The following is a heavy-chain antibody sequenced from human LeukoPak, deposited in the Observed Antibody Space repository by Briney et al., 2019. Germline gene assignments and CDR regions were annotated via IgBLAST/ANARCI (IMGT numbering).Heavy chain of an antibody. CDR3: AREAPWQQNGMDV. Sequence: GSLRLSCAASGFTFSSYWMSWARQAPGKGLEWVANIKQDGSEKYYVDSVKGRFTISRDNAKNSLYLQMNSLRAEDTAVYYCAREAPWQQNGMDVWGQGTTVTVSS. CDR1: GFTFSSYW. D-gene: IGHD6-13*01. CDR2: IKQDGSEK. J-gene: IGHJ6*02. V-gene: IGHV3-7*01.